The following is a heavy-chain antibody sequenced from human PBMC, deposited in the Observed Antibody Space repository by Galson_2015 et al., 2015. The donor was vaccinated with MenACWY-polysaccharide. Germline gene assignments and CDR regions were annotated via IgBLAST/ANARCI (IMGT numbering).Heavy chain of an antibody. V-gene: IGHV3-30*18. CDR2: ISYGGSDK. CDR1: GFPFSSYA. J-gene: IGHJ3*02. D-gene: IGHD4-23*01. CDR3: AKPFYGGNSYGAFNI. Sequence: SLRLSCAASGFPFSSYAIHWVRQAPGKGLEWVAVISYGGSDKYYADSVKGRFTISRDNPKNTLYLQMNSLRAEDTAVYYCAKPFYGGNSYGAFNIWGQGTMVTVSS.